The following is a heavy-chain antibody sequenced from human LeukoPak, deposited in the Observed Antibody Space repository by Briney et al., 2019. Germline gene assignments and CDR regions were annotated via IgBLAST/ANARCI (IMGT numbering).Heavy chain of an antibody. CDR1: GGSISSSSYY. D-gene: IGHD6-13*01. V-gene: IGHV4-39*01. Sequence: PSETLSLTCTVSGGSISSSSYYWGWIRQPPGKGLEWIGSIYYSGSTYYNPSLKSRVTISVDTSKNQFSLKLSSVTAADTAVYYFARLPQLAAAIYYFDYWGQGTLVTVSS. CDR2: IYYSGST. CDR3: ARLPQLAAAIYYFDY. J-gene: IGHJ4*02.